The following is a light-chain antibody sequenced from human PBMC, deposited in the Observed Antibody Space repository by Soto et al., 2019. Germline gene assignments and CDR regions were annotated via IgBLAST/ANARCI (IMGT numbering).Light chain of an antibody. CDR1: SSDVGGYSR. CDR2: EVS. V-gene: IGLV2-14*01. CDR3: NSYTSSNTRV. J-gene: IGLJ1*01. Sequence: QSVLTQPASVSGSPGQSITISCTGTSSDVGGYSRVSWYQHHPGKAPKLIIYEVSDRPSGVSNRFSGSKSGNTASLTISGLQAEDEADYYCNSYTSSNTRVFGTGTNSPS.